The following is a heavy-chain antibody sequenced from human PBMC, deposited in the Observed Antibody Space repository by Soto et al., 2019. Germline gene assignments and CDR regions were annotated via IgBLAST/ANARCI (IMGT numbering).Heavy chain of an antibody. J-gene: IGHJ4*02. Sequence: QVQLVQSGAEVKQPGASVKLSCKSSGYTFINYYIHCVRQAPGQVLEWMGIFNPTSGSTNYAQKFQGRVTLTMDTSTRTVYMELSSLRFDDTAVYYCARDLAAGDYWGQGTLVTVAS. CDR2: FNPTSGST. D-gene: IGHD6-13*01. CDR3: ARDLAAGDY. CDR1: GYTFINYY. V-gene: IGHV1-46*01.